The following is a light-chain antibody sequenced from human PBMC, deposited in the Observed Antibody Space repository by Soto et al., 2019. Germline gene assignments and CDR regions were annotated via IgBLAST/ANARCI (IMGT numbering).Light chain of an antibody. V-gene: IGKV3-11*01. CDR2: DAS. Sequence: EIVLTQSTATLSVSPGERATLSCRASQSVSNYLAWFQQKPGQAPRLLIYDASNRATGIPARFSGSGSGTDFTLTINSLEPEDFAVYYCQLRGNWPPFTFGPGTRVDIK. CDR3: QLRGNWPPFT. J-gene: IGKJ3*01. CDR1: QSVSNY.